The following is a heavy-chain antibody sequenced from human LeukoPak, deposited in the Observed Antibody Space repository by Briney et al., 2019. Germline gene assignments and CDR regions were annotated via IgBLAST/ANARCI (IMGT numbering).Heavy chain of an antibody. Sequence: GGSLRLSCAASGFTFSSYAMIWVRQAQGKGLEWVSGMSGGGGSTYYADSVKGRFTISRDNAKNSLYLQMNSLRAEDTAVYYCAELGITMIGGVWGKGTTVTISS. D-gene: IGHD3-10*02. CDR3: AELGITMIGGV. CDR2: MSGGGGST. J-gene: IGHJ6*04. V-gene: IGHV3-23*01. CDR1: GFTFSSYA.